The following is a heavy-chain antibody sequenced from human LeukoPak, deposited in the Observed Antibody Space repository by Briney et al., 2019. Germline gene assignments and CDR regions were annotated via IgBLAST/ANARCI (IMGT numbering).Heavy chain of an antibody. CDR3: ARGAEAYSSSWLTIDY. J-gene: IGHJ4*02. Sequence: SVKVSCKASGGTFSSYAISWVRQAPGQGLEWMGGIIPIFGTANYAQKFQGRVTITTDESTSTANMELSSLRSEDTAVYYCARGAEAYSSSWLTIDYWGQGTLVTVSS. D-gene: IGHD6-13*01. CDR1: GGTFSSYA. V-gene: IGHV1-69*05. CDR2: IIPIFGTA.